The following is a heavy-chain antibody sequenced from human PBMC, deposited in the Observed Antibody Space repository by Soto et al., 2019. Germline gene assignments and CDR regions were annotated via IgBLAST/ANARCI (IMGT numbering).Heavy chain of an antibody. D-gene: IGHD2-15*01. CDR3: AREGCSGGSCYSAFDF. V-gene: IGHV1-18*01. Sequence: ASVKVSCKASGYTLSSYGIAWVRQAPGQGLEWMGWITTYNGDTNYEQKLQGRATMTTDTATNTAYMELRSLTSDDTAVYYCAREGCSGGSCYSAFDFWGQGTLVTVSS. J-gene: IGHJ4*02. CDR1: GYTLSSYG. CDR2: ITTYNGDT.